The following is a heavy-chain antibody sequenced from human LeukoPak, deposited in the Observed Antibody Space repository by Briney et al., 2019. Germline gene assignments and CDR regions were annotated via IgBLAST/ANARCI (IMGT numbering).Heavy chain of an antibody. CDR2: IIPIFGTA. CDR3: ARTMTTVVGPGDF. Sequence: SVKVSCKASGGTFSSYGISWVRQAPGQGLEWMGGIIPIFGTANYAQKFQGRVTITADESTSTAYMELSSLRSEDTAVYYCARTMTTVVGPGDFWGQGTLVTVSS. J-gene: IGHJ4*02. V-gene: IGHV1-69*13. D-gene: IGHD4-23*01. CDR1: GGTFSSYG.